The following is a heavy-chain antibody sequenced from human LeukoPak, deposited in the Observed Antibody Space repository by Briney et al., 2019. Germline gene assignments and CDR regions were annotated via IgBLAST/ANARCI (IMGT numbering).Heavy chain of an antibody. Sequence: ASVKVSCKASGYTFSGYYMHWVRQAPGQGLEWMGWINPNSGGTNYAEKLQGRVTMTRDTSISTAYMDLTRLSSDDTAVYYCAKQQWLVGESGFDYWGQGTLVSVSS. V-gene: IGHV1-2*02. CDR1: GYTFSGYY. J-gene: IGHJ4*02. CDR2: INPNSGGT. D-gene: IGHD6-19*01. CDR3: AKQQWLVGESGFDY.